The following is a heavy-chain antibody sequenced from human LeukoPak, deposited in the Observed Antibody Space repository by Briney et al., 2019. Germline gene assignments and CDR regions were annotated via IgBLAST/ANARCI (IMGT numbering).Heavy chain of an antibody. Sequence: SETLSLTCTVSGGSISTYYLTWIRQPPGKGLGWIGNIDYSGSTNYNPSLKSRVTVSVDTSRNHFSLRLSSVTAADTALYFCARGRRYSGRHDAFDIWGQGTMVTVSS. CDR2: IDYSGST. CDR1: GGSISTYY. CDR3: ARGRRYSGRHDAFDI. V-gene: IGHV4-59*08. J-gene: IGHJ3*02. D-gene: IGHD1-26*01.